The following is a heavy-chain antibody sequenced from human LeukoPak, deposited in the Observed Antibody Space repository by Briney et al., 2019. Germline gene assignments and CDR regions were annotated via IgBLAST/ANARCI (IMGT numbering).Heavy chain of an antibody. J-gene: IGHJ4*02. D-gene: IGHD5-18*01. V-gene: IGHV4-4*07. Sequence: SETLSLTCTVSGGSISSYYWSWIRQPAGKGLEWIGRIYTSGSINYNPSLKSRVTMSVDTSKNQFSLKLSSVTAADTAVYYCARSSSYGPYFDYWGQGTLVTVSS. CDR1: GGSISSYY. CDR2: IYTSGSI. CDR3: ARSSSYGPYFDY.